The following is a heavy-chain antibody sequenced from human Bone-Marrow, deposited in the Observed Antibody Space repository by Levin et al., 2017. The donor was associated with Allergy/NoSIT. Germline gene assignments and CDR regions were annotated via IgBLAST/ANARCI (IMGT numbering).Heavy chain of an antibody. CDR1: GFTFSSYA. CDR2: ISYDGSNK. CDR3: ARDLFDTAMVHYFYFDY. V-gene: IGHV3-30-3*01. J-gene: IGHJ4*02. D-gene: IGHD5-18*01. Sequence: AGESLKISCAASGFTFSSYAMHWVRQAPGKGLEWVAVISYDGSNKYYADSVKGRFTISRDNSKNTLYLQMNSLRAEDTAVYYCARDLFDTAMVHYFYFDYWGQGTLVTVSS.